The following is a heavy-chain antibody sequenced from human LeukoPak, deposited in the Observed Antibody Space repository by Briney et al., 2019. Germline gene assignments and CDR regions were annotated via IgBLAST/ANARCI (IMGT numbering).Heavy chain of an antibody. V-gene: IGHV1-18*01. CDR2: ISAYNGNT. Sequence: ASVKVSCKASGYTFTSYGISWVRQAPGQGLEWMGWISAYNGNTNYAQKLQGRVTMTTDTSTSTVYMELSSLRSEDTAVYYCARDLRPLLYDFWSGYHGGFDYWGQGTLVTVSS. CDR1: GYTFTSYG. J-gene: IGHJ4*02. D-gene: IGHD3-3*01. CDR3: ARDLRPLLYDFWSGYHGGFDY.